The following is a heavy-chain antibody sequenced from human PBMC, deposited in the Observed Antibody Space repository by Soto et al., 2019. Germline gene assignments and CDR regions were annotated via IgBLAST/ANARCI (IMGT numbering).Heavy chain of an antibody. Sequence: GGSLRLSCAASGFTFSSYAMSWVRQAPGKGLEWVSAISGSGGSTYYADSVKGRFTISRDNSKNTLYLQMNSLGAEDTAVYYCAKDYEGYGSGSKGQYYYYYYGMDVWGQGTTVTVSS. J-gene: IGHJ6*02. CDR2: ISGSGGST. CDR1: GFTFSSYA. CDR3: AKDYEGYGSGSKGQYYYYYYGMDV. D-gene: IGHD3-10*01. V-gene: IGHV3-23*01.